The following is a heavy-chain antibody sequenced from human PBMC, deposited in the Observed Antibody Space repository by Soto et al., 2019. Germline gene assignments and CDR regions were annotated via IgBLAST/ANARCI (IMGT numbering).Heavy chain of an antibody. D-gene: IGHD3-3*01. CDR2: IDHSGSS. V-gene: IGHV4-38-2*01. CDR1: GYYYFSGYY. CDR3: ARSGYPPTYCFDH. J-gene: IGHJ2*01. Sequence: PEETLSLTCDVFGYYYFSGYYWGWMRQPPGKGLEWIGSIDHSGSSYYSPALKSRVTISVDTSKNQFSLKLNSVTAADTAVYYCARSGYPPTYCFDHWGRGTLVTVSS.